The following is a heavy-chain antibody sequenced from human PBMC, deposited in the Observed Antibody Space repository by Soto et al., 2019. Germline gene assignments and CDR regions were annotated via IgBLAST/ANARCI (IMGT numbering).Heavy chain of an antibody. J-gene: IGHJ6*04. CDR1: GFTFSSYA. D-gene: IGHD2-2*01. CDR3: ARGSAPYCRSTSCCMGYYGMVV. Sequence: QVQLVESGGGVVQPGRSLRLSCAASGFTFSSYAMHWVRQAPGKGLEWVAVISYGGSNKYYADSVKGQFTISRDNAKNQLYQRMNSLSAEYTAVYYCARGSAPYCRSTSCCMGYYGMVVWGKGTTVTVSS. V-gene: IGHV3-30-3*01. CDR2: ISYGGSNK.